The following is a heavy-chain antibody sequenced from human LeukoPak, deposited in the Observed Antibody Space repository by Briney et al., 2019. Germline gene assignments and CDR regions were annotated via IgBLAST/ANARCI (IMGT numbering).Heavy chain of an antibody. V-gene: IGHV3-48*03. CDR3: GRSQNYNDSSGYSC. D-gene: IGHD3-22*01. CDR1: GFTFSSYE. J-gene: IGHJ4*02. CDR2: ISSSGSTI. Sequence: GGSLRLSCAASGFTFSSYEMNWVRQAPGKGLEWVSYISSSGSTIYYADSVKGRFTISRDNAKNSLYLQMDSLRAEDTAVYYCGRSQNYNDSSGYSCWGQGTLVTVSS.